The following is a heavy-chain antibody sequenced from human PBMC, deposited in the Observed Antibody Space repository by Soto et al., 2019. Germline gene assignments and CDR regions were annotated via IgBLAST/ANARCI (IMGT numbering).Heavy chain of an antibody. J-gene: IGHJ5*02. CDR1: GGSISSYY. CDR2: IYYSGST. CDR3: ARLKGSSWYWFDP. Sequence: QVQLQESGPGLVKPSETLSLTCTVSGGSISSYYWSWIRQPPGKGLEWIGYIYYSGSTNYNPSLKSRVTRSVDTSKNQFSLKLSSVTAADTAVYYCARLKGSSWYWFDPWGQGTLVTVSS. V-gene: IGHV4-59*01. D-gene: IGHD6-13*01.